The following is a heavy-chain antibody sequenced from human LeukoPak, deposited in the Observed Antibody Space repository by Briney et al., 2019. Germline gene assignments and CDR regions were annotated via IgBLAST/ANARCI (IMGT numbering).Heavy chain of an antibody. J-gene: IGHJ4*02. CDR2: IYYSGNT. CDR1: GGSISSSNYY. CDR3: ARLPGITIFGVVSSRPKYYFDY. D-gene: IGHD3-3*01. V-gene: IGHV4-39*07. Sequence: SETLSLTCTVSGGSISSSNYYWGWIRQPPGKGLEWIGNIYYSGNTYYNPSLKGRVTISVDTSKNQFSLKLNSVTAADTAVYYCARLPGITIFGVVSSRPKYYFDYWGQGALVTVSS.